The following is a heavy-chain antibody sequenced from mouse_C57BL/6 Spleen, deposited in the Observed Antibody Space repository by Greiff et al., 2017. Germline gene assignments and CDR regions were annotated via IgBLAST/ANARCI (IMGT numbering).Heavy chain of an antibody. Sequence: QVQLQQSGAELVKPGASVKISCKASGYAFSSYWMNWVKQRPGKGLEWIGQIYPGDGDTNYNGKFKGKATLTADKSSSTAYMQLSSLTSEDSAVYFCARRKTGPYYFDYWGQGTTLTVSS. V-gene: IGHV1-80*01. D-gene: IGHD4-1*01. CDR3: ARRKTGPYYFDY. CDR1: GYAFSSYW. J-gene: IGHJ2*01. CDR2: IYPGDGDT.